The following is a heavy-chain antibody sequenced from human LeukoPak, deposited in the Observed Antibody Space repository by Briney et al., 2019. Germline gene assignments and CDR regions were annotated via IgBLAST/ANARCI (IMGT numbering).Heavy chain of an antibody. D-gene: IGHD3-16*01. Sequence: GGSLRLSCAASGFTFSSYSMNWVRQAPGKGLEWVSSISSSSSYIYYADSVKGRFTISRDHSKSTLFLQMNSLRAEDTAVYYCAREIRGSSFDSWGQGTLVTVSS. V-gene: IGHV3-21*01. J-gene: IGHJ4*02. CDR1: GFTFSSYS. CDR3: AREIRGSSFDS. CDR2: ISSSSSYI.